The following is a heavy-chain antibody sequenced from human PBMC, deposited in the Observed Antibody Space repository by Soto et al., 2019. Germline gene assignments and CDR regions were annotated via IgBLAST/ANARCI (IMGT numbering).Heavy chain of an antibody. Sequence: QVQLQESGPGLVKPSQTLSLTCTVSGGSISSGGHYWSWIRQHPGKGLEWIWDIYYSGSTYYNPSRKSRVTTYGDKSKIQFSRKLSSVPAADTAVYYCARTPLVVPAAMINGNHTRYYYYGMDVWGQGTTVTVSS. CDR1: GGSISSGGHY. CDR2: IYYSGST. J-gene: IGHJ6*02. V-gene: IGHV4-31*03. CDR3: ARTPLVVPAAMINGNHTRYYYYGMDV. D-gene: IGHD2-2*01.